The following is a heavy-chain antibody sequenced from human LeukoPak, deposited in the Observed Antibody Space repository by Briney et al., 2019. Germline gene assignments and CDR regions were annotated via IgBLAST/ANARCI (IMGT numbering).Heavy chain of an antibody. CDR1: GGSISDITYY. Sequence: PSETLSLTCTVSGGSISDITYYWDWIRQPPGKGLEWIGSIYYSGSTYYNPSLKSRVTISVDTSKNQFSLKLRSVIAADTAVYYCARVGWELLGPFDHWGQGTLVTVSS. V-gene: IGHV4-39*07. CDR3: ARVGWELLGPFDH. J-gene: IGHJ4*02. D-gene: IGHD1-26*01. CDR2: IYYSGST.